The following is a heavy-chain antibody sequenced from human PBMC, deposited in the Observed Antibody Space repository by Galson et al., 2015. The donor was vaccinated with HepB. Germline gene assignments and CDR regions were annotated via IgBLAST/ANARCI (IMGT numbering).Heavy chain of an antibody. D-gene: IGHD3-3*01. CDR2: IYSGGNT. CDR3: ARCCIFGVVQDAFDI. CDR1: GFTVNSNY. V-gene: IGHV3-53*01. Sequence: SLRLSCAASGFTVNSNYMTWVRQAPGKGLEWVSVIYSGGNTYYADSVTGRFTISRDNSRNTVYLQLNSLRAEDTAVYYCARCCIFGVVQDAFDIWGQGTMVTVSS. J-gene: IGHJ3*02.